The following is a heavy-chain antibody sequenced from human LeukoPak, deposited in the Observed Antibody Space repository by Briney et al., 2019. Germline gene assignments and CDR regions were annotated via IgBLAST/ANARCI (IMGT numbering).Heavy chain of an antibody. D-gene: IGHD6-13*01. CDR3: AREVWKPGGLIAAAGFDY. Sequence: GGSLRLSCAASGFIFSSYAAHWVRQAPGKGLEWVAVISYDGSNKYYADSVKGRFTISRDNSKNTLYLQMNSLRAEDTAVYYCAREVWKPGGLIAAAGFDYRGQGTLVTVSS. CDR1: GFIFSSYA. CDR2: ISYDGSNK. V-gene: IGHV3-30-3*01. J-gene: IGHJ4*02.